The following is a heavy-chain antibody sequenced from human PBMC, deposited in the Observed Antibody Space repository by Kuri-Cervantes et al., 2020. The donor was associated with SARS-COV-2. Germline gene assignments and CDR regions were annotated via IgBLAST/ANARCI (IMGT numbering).Heavy chain of an antibody. CDR3: ARIKAAAPYYYYGMDV. Sequence: GESLKISCKGSGYSFTSYWISWVRQMPGKGLEWMGRIDPSDSYTNYSPSFQGHVTNSADKSISTAYLQWSSLKASDTAMYYCARIKAAAPYYYYGMDVWGQGTTVTVSS. V-gene: IGHV5-10-1*01. D-gene: IGHD6-13*01. CDR1: GYSFTSYW. CDR2: IDPSDSYT. J-gene: IGHJ6*02.